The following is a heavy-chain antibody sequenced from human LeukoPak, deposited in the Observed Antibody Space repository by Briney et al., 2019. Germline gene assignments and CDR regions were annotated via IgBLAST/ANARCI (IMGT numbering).Heavy chain of an antibody. CDR3: ARTLSSTSSRAFDI. CDR1: GGSISCGGYY. CDR2: IYYSGST. Sequence: SETLSLTCTVSGGSISCGGYYWSWIRQHPGKGLEWIGYIYYSGSTYYNPSLKSRVTISVDTSKNQFSLKLSSVTAADTAVYYCARTLSSTSSRAFDIWGQGTMVTVSS. D-gene: IGHD2-2*01. J-gene: IGHJ3*02. V-gene: IGHV4-31*03.